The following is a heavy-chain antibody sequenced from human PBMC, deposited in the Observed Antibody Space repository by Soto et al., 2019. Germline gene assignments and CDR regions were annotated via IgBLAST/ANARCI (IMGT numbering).Heavy chain of an antibody. CDR1: GFTFSSYW. V-gene: IGHV3-74*01. D-gene: IGHD4-17*01. CDR2: INTDGSSR. Sequence: GSLRLSCAASGFTFSSYWMHWVRQAPGKGLVWVSRINTDGSSRYYADSVKGRFTISRDNAKNTLYLQMNSLRAEDTAVYYCARATVTTDYWGQGTLVTVSS. J-gene: IGHJ4*02. CDR3: ARATVTTDY.